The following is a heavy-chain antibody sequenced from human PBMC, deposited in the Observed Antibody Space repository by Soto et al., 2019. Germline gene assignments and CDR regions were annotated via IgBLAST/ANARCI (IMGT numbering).Heavy chain of an antibody. Sequence: SVKVSCKASGGTFSSYAISWVRQAPGQGLEWMGGIIPIFGTANYAQKFQGRVTITADESTSTAYMELSSLRSEDTAVYYCARDERITIFGVVIRATKDYYYYGMDVWGQGTTVTVSS. CDR3: ARDERITIFGVVIRATKDYYYYGMDV. V-gene: IGHV1-69*13. D-gene: IGHD3-3*01. CDR2: IIPIFGTA. CDR1: GGTFSSYA. J-gene: IGHJ6*02.